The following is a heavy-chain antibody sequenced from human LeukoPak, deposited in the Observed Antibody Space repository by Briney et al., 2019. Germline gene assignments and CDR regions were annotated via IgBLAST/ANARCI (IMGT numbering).Heavy chain of an antibody. Sequence: PGRSLRLSCAASGFTFSSYGMHWVRQAPGKGLEWVAVIWYDGSNKYYADSVKGRFTISRDNSKNTLYLQMNSLRAEDTAVYYCARDWANYYYGMDVWGQGTTVTVSS. CDR3: ARDWANYYYGMDV. D-gene: IGHD3-16*01. CDR2: IWYDGSNK. J-gene: IGHJ6*02. V-gene: IGHV3-33*01. CDR1: GFTFSSYG.